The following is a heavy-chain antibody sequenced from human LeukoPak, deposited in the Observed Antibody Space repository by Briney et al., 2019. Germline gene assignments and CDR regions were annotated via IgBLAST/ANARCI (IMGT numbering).Heavy chain of an antibody. V-gene: IGHV3-49*03. D-gene: IGHD6-19*01. J-gene: IGHJ4*02. CDR2: IRSKSYGGTT. CDR1: GFTFSDYY. CDR3: TRNPHITLIAVGPPDY. Sequence: GGSLRLSCAASGFTFSDYYMSWFRQAPGKGLEWVGFIRSKSYGGTTEYASSMRDRLAISRDDSKSIAYLRMNSLKSEDTAVYYCTRNPHITLIAVGPPDYWGQGTLVTVSS.